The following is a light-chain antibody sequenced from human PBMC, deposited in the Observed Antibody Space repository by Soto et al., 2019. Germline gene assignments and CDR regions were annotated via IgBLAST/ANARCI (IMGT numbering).Light chain of an antibody. Sequence: IVLTQSPATLSLSPGERATLSCRASQSVSSYLAWYQQKPGQAPRLLIYDASNRATGIPARFSGSGSGTGFTLTISSLQREDFAVYYCQQRSNWLTFGGGTKVEIK. CDR3: QQRSNWLT. CDR2: DAS. CDR1: QSVSSY. V-gene: IGKV3-11*01. J-gene: IGKJ4*02.